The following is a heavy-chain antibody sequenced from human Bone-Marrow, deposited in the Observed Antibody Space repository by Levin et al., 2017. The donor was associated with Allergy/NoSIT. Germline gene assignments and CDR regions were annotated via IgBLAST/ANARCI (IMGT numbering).Heavy chain of an antibody. V-gene: IGHV3-23*01. CDR2: ISNSGGST. CDR3: ARGTTVARQWFDP. CDR1: GFTFSTYA. D-gene: IGHD4-11*01. J-gene: IGHJ5*02. Sequence: GESLKISCAASGFTFSTYAMTWVRQAPGKGLEWVSTISNSGGSTYYADSVKGRFTISRDNSKNMLYLQMNSLRAEDSAVYYCARGTTVARQWFDPWGQGALVTVSS.